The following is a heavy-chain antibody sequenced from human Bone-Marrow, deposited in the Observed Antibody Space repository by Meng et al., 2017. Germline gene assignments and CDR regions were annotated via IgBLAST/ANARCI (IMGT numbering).Heavy chain of an antibody. CDR2: ISYDGSNK. D-gene: IGHD1-26*01. J-gene: IGHJ4*02. V-gene: IGHV3-30*01. CDR3: ARVVWGY. Sequence: VPLVCFGGGLAQPGGSLRLSCAASGFTFSSYAMSWVRQAPGKGLEWVAVISYDGSNKYYADSVKGRFTISRDNSKNTLYLQMNSLRAEDTAVYYCARVVWGYWGQGTLVTVSS. CDR1: GFTFSSYA.